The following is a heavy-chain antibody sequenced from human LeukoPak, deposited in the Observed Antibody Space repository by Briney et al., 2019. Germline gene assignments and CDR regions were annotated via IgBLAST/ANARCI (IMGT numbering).Heavy chain of an antibody. V-gene: IGHV4-34*01. CDR2: INHSGST. CDR1: GGSFSGYY. D-gene: IGHD2-15*01. J-gene: IGHJ6*03. CDR3: ARDRRVYLGYCSGGSCYSGYYYYMDV. Sequence: SETLSLTCAVYGGSFSGYYWSWIRQPPGKGLEWIGEINHSGSTYYNPSLKSRVTMSVDTSKNQFSLQLNSVTPEDTAVYYCARDRRVYLGYCSGGSCYSGYYYYMDVWGKGTTVTVSS.